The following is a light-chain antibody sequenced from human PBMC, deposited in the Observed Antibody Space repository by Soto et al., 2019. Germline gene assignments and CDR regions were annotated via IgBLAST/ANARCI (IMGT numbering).Light chain of an antibody. V-gene: IGKV3-20*01. CDR2: DAS. J-gene: IGKJ3*01. Sequence: EIVLTQSPGTLSLSPGERATLSCRASQSVSKRYLGWFQQKPGQAPRLLIYDASTRATGIPDRFSGSGSGTDFTLTISRLEPGDFAVYSCQQYSSLPLTFGPGTRVDIK. CDR3: QQYSSLPLT. CDR1: QSVSKRY.